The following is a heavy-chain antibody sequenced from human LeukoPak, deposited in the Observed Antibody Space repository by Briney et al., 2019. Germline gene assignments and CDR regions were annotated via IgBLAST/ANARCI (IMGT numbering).Heavy chain of an antibody. D-gene: IGHD5-24*01. V-gene: IGHV4-59*08. Sequence: SETLSLTCTVSGGSISSYYWSWIRQPPGKGLEWIGYIYYSGITNYDPSLKSRVTISVDTSKNQFSLKLNSMTAADTAVYYCARHGRRDGRRSPWSAWCQGTLVSVS. CDR3: ARHGRRDGRRSPWSA. J-gene: IGHJ4*02. CDR2: IYYSGIT. CDR1: GGSISSYY.